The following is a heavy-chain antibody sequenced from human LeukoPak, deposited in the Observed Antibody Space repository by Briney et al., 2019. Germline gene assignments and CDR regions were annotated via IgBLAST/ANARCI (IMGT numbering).Heavy chain of an antibody. Sequence: GGSLRLSCAASGFTFSSYSMNWVRQAPGKGLEWVSSISSSSSYIYYADSVKGRFTISRDNAKNSLYLQMNSLRAEDTAVYYCARDMVRGVITDYWGQGTLVTVSP. V-gene: IGHV3-21*01. CDR2: ISSSSSYI. J-gene: IGHJ4*02. CDR3: ARDMVRGVITDY. CDR1: GFTFSSYS. D-gene: IGHD3-10*01.